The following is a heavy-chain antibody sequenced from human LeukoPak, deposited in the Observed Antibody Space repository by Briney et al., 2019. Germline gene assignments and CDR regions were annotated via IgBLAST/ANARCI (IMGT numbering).Heavy chain of an antibody. CDR3: AREGGDNYAEAGY. V-gene: IGHV3-7*01. CDR1: GFIFKKSW. D-gene: IGHD3-16*01. J-gene: IGHJ4*01. Sequence: GESLRLSCAGAGFIFKKSWMTWVRQAPGKRLEWVANINHDGKETYYADSVRGRFTISRDNAKNSIYLQMNSLRGEDAAVYYCAREGGDNYAEAGYWGHGTLVIVSS. CDR2: INHDGKET.